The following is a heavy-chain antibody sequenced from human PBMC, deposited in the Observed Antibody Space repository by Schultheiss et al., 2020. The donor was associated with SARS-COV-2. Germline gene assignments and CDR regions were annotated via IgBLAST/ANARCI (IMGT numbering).Heavy chain of an antibody. CDR3: ARTVSRGYCSSTSCHAFDI. CDR1: GYTFTSYG. V-gene: IGHV1-18*01. D-gene: IGHD2-2*01. J-gene: IGHJ3*02. Sequence: ASVKVSCKASGYTFTSYGISWVRQATGQGLEWMGWMNPNSGGTNYAQKLQGRVTMTTDTSTSTAYMELRSLRSDDTAVYYCARTVSRGYCSSTSCHAFDIWGQGTMVTVSS. CDR2: MNPNSGGT.